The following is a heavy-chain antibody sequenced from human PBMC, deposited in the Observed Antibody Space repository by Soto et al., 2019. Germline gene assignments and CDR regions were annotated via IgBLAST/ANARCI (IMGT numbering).Heavy chain of an antibody. D-gene: IGHD2-15*01. V-gene: IGHV3-66*01. Sequence: GGSLRLSCAASGFTVSSNYMTWVRQAPGKGPEWVSVIYNAATTYYADSVKGRFTISRDNSKNTLYLQMQSLRAEDTAVYYCAGRGGLGYCNGGSCYYYMDVWGKGTTVTVSS. CDR3: AGRGGLGYCNGGSCYYYMDV. CDR2: IYNAATT. J-gene: IGHJ6*03. CDR1: GFTVSSNY.